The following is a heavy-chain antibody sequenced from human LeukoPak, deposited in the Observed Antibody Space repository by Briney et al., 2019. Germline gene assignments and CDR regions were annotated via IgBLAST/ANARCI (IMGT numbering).Heavy chain of an antibody. D-gene: IGHD4-17*01. J-gene: IGHJ6*03. CDR1: GGSISSSSYY. CDR2: IYYSGNT. CDR3: ARLDYGDYRYYYYYTDV. Sequence: SETLSLTCTVSGGSISSSSYYWGWIRQPPGKGLEWIGSIYYSGNTYYNPSLKSRVTISVDTSKNQFSLKLSSVTAADTAVYYCARLDYGDYRYYYYYTDVWGKGTTVTVSS. V-gene: IGHV4-39*01.